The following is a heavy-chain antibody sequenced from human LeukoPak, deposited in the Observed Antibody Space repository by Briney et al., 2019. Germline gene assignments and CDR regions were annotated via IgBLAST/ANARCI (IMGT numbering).Heavy chain of an antibody. Sequence: KPSETLSLTCTVSGGSISGYLWCWIRQPPGKGREWIGYVHYSGNTNYHPSLKSRVTISVDTSKSQFSLNLTSGTAADTAVYYCARGWGFNDYWGQGTLVTVSS. V-gene: IGHV4-59*01. CDR1: GGSISGYL. CDR2: VHYSGNT. CDR3: ARGWGFNDY. J-gene: IGHJ4*02. D-gene: IGHD7-27*01.